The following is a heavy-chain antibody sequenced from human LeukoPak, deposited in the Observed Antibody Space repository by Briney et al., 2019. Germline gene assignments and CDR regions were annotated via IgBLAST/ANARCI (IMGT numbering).Heavy chain of an antibody. CDR1: GFTFSSYA. Sequence: QPGGSLRLSCAASGFTFSSYAMSWVRQAPGKGLEWVSAISGSGGSTYYADSVKGRFTISRDNAKNSLYLQMNSLRAEDTAVYYCARDLNWETYWGQGTLVSVSS. V-gene: IGHV3-23*01. CDR3: ARDLNWETY. D-gene: IGHD7-27*01. J-gene: IGHJ4*02. CDR2: ISGSGGST.